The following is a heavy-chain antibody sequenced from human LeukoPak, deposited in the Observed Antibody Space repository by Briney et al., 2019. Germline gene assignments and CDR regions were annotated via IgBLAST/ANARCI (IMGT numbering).Heavy chain of an antibody. CDR1: GFTFSSYA. J-gene: IGHJ4*02. V-gene: IGHV3-23*01. CDR2: ISGSGGSK. Sequence: GGSLRLSCAASGFTFSSYAMSWVSQAPEKGLEWVSSISGSGGSKWFADSVKGRFTISRDNSENTLYLQMNRLRAEDTALYYCAKESSVAGAGLLDYWGQGTLVTVSS. CDR3: AKESSVAGAGLLDY. D-gene: IGHD6-19*01.